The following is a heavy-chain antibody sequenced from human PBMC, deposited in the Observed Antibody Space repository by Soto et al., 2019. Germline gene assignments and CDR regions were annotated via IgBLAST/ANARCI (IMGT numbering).Heavy chain of an antibody. J-gene: IGHJ6*02. CDR1: GFTFSSYG. CDR3: AKDQAIYYPYGMDL. D-gene: IGHD1-26*01. V-gene: IGHV3-30*18. CDR2: ISYDGSSK. Sequence: QVQLVESGGGVVQPGRSLRLSCAASGFTFSSYGMQWVRQAPGKGLEWVAGISYDGSSKYYADSMKGRFTISRDNSKTTLYLQMNSLRGEDTAVYFCAKDQAIYYPYGMDLWGPGTTVSVSS.